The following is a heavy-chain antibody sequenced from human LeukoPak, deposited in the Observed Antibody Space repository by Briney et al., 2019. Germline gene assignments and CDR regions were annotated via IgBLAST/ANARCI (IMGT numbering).Heavy chain of an antibody. D-gene: IGHD3-22*01. V-gene: IGHV3-23*01. J-gene: IGHJ4*02. CDR2: ISGSAGNT. CDR1: GFTFSNYA. Sequence: GGSLRLSCAASGFTFSNYAMSWVRKAPGKGLEWVSGISGSAGNTYYADSVKGRFTISRDISKNMLFLQMNGLRAADTATYYCAKGLHYSDASGSFDYWGQGTLVTVSS. CDR3: AKGLHYSDASGSFDY.